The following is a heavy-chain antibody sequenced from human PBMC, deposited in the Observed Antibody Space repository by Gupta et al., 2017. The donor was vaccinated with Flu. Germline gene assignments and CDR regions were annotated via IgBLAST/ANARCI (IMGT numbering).Heavy chain of an antibody. V-gene: IGHV3-48*03. CDR3: ARGGVRIAARREWFDP. D-gene: IGHD6-6*01. J-gene: IGHJ5*02. CDR2: ISSSGSTI. CDR1: GFTFSSYE. Sequence: EVQLVESGGGLVQPGGSLRLSCAASGFTFSSYEMNWVRQAPGKGLEWVSYISSSGSTIYYADSVKGRFTISRDNAKNSLYLQMNSLRAEDTAVYYCARGGVRIAARREWFDPWGQGTLVTVSS.